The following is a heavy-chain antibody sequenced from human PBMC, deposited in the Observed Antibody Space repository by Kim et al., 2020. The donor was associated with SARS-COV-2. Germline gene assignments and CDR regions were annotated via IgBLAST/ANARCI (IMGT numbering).Heavy chain of an antibody. CDR3: VRGYDYYYGMGV. J-gene: IGHJ6*02. V-gene: IGHV1-8*01. CDR2: MNPNSGVA. Sequence: ASVKVSCKASGYTFTNYDVNWVRQAAGQGLEYMGWMNPNSGVAHYVQNFQGRVTMTRDTAMTTAYMELSGLTSEDTAVYYCVRGYDYYYGMGVWGQGTTVTASS. CDR1: GYTFTNYD.